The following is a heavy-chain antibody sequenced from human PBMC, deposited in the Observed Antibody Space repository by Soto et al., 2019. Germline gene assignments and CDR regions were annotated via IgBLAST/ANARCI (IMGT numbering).Heavy chain of an antibody. V-gene: IGHV1-18*01. D-gene: IGHD3-3*01. J-gene: IGHJ4*02. CDR1: GYTFTSYG. CDR3: ARVQTYYDFWSGYYSAFYYDSSGYFFDY. Sequence: GASVKVSCKASGYTFTSYGISWVRQAPGQGLEWMGWISAYNGNTNYAQKLQGRVTMTTDTSTSTAYMELRSLRSDDTAVYYCARVQTYYDFWSGYYSAFYYDSSGYFFDYWGQGTRVTVSS. CDR2: ISAYNGNT.